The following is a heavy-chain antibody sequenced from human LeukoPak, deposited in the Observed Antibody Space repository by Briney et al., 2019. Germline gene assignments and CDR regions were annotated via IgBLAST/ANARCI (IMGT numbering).Heavy chain of an antibody. V-gene: IGHV3-30*04. D-gene: IGHD3-22*01. J-gene: IGHJ4*02. CDR3: ARVAGYYDSSGEEWGY. CDR1: GFTFSSYA. Sequence: SGGSLRLSCAASGFTFSSYAMHWVRQAPGKGLEWVAVISYDGSNKYYADSVKGRFTISRDNSKNTLYLQMNSLRAEDTAVYYCARVAGYYDSSGEEWGYWGQGTLVTVSS. CDR2: ISYDGSNK.